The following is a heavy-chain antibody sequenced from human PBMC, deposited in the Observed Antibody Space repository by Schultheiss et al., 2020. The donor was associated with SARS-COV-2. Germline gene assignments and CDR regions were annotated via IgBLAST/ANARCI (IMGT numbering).Heavy chain of an antibody. V-gene: IGHV4-59*08. Sequence: SETLSLTCSVSGGSISYYYWTWIRQPPGKGLEWIGYIYYSGSTNYNPSLKSRVTMSVDMSRNQFSLRLSSVTAADTAVYYCARSPTITKAGDFYYFDYWGQGTLVTVSS. CDR1: GGSISYYY. J-gene: IGHJ4*02. CDR3: ARSPTITKAGDFYYFDY. CDR2: IYYSGST. D-gene: IGHD5-24*01.